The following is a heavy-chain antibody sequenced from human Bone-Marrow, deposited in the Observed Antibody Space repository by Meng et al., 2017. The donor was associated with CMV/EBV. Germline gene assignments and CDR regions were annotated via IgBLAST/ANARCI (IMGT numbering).Heavy chain of an antibody. J-gene: IGHJ4*02. CDR1: GFIFSGYY. CDR3: ARWLDDPSDYFYDY. V-gene: IGHV3-11*01. CDR2: ITSRGTTM. D-gene: IGHD2-21*02. Sequence: GGSLRLSCAASGFIFSGYYMSWIRQAPGKGLEWIGRITSRGTTMYYADSVKGRFNISRDNTENSLYLQMSGLRGEDTAVYYCARWLDDPSDYFYDYWGQGARVTVSS.